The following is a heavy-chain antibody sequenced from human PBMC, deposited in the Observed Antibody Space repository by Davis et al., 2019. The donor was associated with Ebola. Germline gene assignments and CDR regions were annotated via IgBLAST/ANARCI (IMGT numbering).Heavy chain of an antibody. CDR1: GYTFTSYG. Sequence: ASVKVSCKASGYTFTSYGISWVRQAPGQGLEWMGWISAYNGNTNYAQKLQGRVTMTTDTSTSTAYMELSSLRSEDTAVYYCARDSLPTLVPQRYSYGGDYWGQGTLVTVSS. V-gene: IGHV1-18*01. CDR3: ARDSLPTLVPQRYSYGGDY. J-gene: IGHJ4*02. D-gene: IGHD5-18*01. CDR2: ISAYNGNT.